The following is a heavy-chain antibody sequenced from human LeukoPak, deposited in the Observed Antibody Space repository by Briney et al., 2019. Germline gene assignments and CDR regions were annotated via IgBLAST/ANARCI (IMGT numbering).Heavy chain of an antibody. CDR3: AARRDSSDC. CDR2: INSDGSTT. Sequence: GGSLRLSCAASGFTFSPYWMYWVRQAPGKGLVWVSRINSDGSTTDYAESVKGRFTISRDNAKNMVFVQMNSLRAEDTALYYRAARRDSSDCWGQGTLVTVSS. J-gene: IGHJ4*02. CDR1: GFTFSPYW. V-gene: IGHV3-74*01. D-gene: IGHD1-14*01.